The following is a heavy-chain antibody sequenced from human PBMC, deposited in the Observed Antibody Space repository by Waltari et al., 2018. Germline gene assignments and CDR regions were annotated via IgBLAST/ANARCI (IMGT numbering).Heavy chain of an antibody. CDR3: ARDPLTAMGWYYGMDV. CDR2: IISSSTTI. D-gene: IGHD5-18*01. Sequence: EVQLVESGGGLVQPGGSLRLSCAASGFTFSSYSMNWVRQAPGKGLDLGSYIISSSTTIYYADSVKGRFTISRDNAKNSLYLQMNSLRAEDTAVYYCARDPLTAMGWYYGMDVWGQGTTVTVSS. V-gene: IGHV3-48*01. CDR1: GFTFSSYS. J-gene: IGHJ6*02.